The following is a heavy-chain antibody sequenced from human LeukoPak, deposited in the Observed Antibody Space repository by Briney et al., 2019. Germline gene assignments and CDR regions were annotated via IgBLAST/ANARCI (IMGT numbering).Heavy chain of an antibody. CDR3: ARDYYDSSGYVSGGGWARANALDI. D-gene: IGHD3-22*01. Sequence: GGSLRLSCAASGFTFSSYEMNWVRQAPGKGLEWVSYISSSGSTIYYADSVKGRFTISRDNAKNSLYLQMNSLRAEDTAAYYCARDYYDSSGYVSGGGWARANALDIWGQGTMVTVSS. V-gene: IGHV3-48*03. CDR2: ISSSGSTI. CDR1: GFTFSSYE. J-gene: IGHJ3*02.